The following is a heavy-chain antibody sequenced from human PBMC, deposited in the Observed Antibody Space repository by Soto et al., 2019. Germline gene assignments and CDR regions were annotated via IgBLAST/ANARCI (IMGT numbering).Heavy chain of an antibody. J-gene: IGHJ6*02. CDR2: ISYDGSNK. CDR3: ARDYYRFNSGYGFRMDV. D-gene: IGHD5-12*01. Sequence: GGSLRLSCAASGFTFSSYAMHWVRQAPGKGPEWVAVISYDGSNKYYADSVKGRFTISRDNSKNTLYLQMNSLRAEDTAVYYCARDYYRFNSGYGFRMDVGGQGTTVTVSS. CDR1: GFTFSSYA. V-gene: IGHV3-30-3*01.